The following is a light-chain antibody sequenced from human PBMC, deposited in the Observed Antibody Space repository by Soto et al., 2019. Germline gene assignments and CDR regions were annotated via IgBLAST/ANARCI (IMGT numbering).Light chain of an antibody. V-gene: IGKV3-11*01. CDR2: DAS. CDR1: QTVSRY. Sequence: EVVLTQSPVTLSLSPGERATLSCRASQTVSRYLAWYQQKPGQAPRLLMYDASNRATGIPARFSGSGSGTDFTLTISSLEPEDFGVYYCQQHNNWPLTFGGGTTVEIK. J-gene: IGKJ4*01. CDR3: QQHNNWPLT.